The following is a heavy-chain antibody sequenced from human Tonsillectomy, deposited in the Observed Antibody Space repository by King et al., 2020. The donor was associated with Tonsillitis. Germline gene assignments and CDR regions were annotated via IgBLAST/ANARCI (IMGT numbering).Heavy chain of an antibody. CDR3: ARSPGIAESDY. CDR2: IYYSGRT. J-gene: IGHJ4*02. Sequence: QLQESGPGLVKPSETLSLTCTVSGGSVSSGSYYWSWIRQPPGKGLGWIGYIYYSGRTNYNPSLKSRVTISVDASKNQFSLKLSSVTAADTAVYYCARSPGIAESDYWGQGTLVTVSS. CDR1: GGSVSSGSYY. D-gene: IGHD6-13*01. V-gene: IGHV4-61*01.